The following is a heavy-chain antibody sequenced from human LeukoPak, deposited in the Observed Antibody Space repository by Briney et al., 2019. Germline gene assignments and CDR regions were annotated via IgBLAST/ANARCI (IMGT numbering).Heavy chain of an antibody. CDR1: GFTFSKNG. Sequence: GGSLRLSCAASGFTFSKNGMHWVRQAPGKGLEWEAVIWYDGSNKYYADSVKGRFTISRDNSKNTLYLQMNSLRAEDTAVYYCASSVGATSDYWGQGALVTVSS. CDR2: IWYDGSNK. V-gene: IGHV3-33*01. J-gene: IGHJ4*02. CDR3: ASSVGATSDY. D-gene: IGHD1-26*01.